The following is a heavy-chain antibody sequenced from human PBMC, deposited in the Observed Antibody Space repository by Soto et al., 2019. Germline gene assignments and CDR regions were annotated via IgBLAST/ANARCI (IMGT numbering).Heavy chain of an antibody. Sequence: PSETLSLTCTVSGGSISSYYWSWIRQPPGKGLEWIGYIYYSGSTNYNPSLKSRVTISVDTSKNQFSLKLSSVTAADTAVYYCARYYYDSSGYSYYFEYSGQVTTVTVS. J-gene: IGHJ4*02. CDR3: ARYYYDSSGYSYYFEY. CDR1: GGSISSYY. V-gene: IGHV4-59*01. D-gene: IGHD3-22*01. CDR2: IYYSGST.